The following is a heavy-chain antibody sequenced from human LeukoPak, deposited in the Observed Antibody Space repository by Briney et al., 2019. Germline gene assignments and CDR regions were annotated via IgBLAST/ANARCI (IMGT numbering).Heavy chain of an antibody. Sequence: GGSLRLSCAAFGFTVSSNYMSWVRQAPGKGLEWVSAISGSGGSTYYADSVKGRFTISRDNSKNTLYLQMNSLRAEDTAVYYCAKGNGITIFGVVIIDDAFDIWGQGTMVTVSS. J-gene: IGHJ3*02. CDR1: GFTVSSNY. CDR3: AKGNGITIFGVVIIDDAFDI. D-gene: IGHD3-3*01. V-gene: IGHV3-23*01. CDR2: ISGSGGST.